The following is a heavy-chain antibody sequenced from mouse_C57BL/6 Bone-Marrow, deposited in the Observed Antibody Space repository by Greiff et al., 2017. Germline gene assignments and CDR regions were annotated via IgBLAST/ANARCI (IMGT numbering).Heavy chain of an antibody. Sequence: LQQSGAELVKPGASVKLSCKASGYTFTEYTIHWVKHRSGQGLEWIGWFYPGSGSIKYNEKFKDKAILIADKSSSTVLMELSRWTSEDYAVYFCARNEGCNYFDYWGQGTTLTVSA. CDR1: GYTFTEYT. J-gene: IGHJ2*01. CDR3: ARNEGCNYFDY. V-gene: IGHV1-62-2*01. CDR2: FYPGSGSI.